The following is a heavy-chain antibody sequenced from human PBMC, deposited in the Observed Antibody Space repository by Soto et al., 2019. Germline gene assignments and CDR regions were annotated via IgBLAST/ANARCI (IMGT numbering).Heavy chain of an antibody. J-gene: IGHJ6*02. D-gene: IGHD6-13*01. V-gene: IGHV4-30-4*01. CDR2: IYYSGST. Sequence: PSETLSLTCTVSGGSIGSGDYYWTWIRQPPGKGLEWIGYIYYSGSTYYNPSLKSRVTISVDTSKNQFSLKLSSVTAADTAVYYCAGAGPYCYYGIDVWGQGTTVTVSS. CDR3: AGAGPYCYYGIDV. CDR1: GGSIGSGDYY.